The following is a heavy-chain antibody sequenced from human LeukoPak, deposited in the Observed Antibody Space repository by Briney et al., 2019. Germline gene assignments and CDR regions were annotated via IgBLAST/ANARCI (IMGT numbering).Heavy chain of an antibody. J-gene: IGHJ5*02. V-gene: IGHV4-39*07. CDR1: GGSISSSSYY. Sequence: SETLSLTCTVSGGSISSSSYYWGWIRQPPGKGLEWIGSIYYSGSTYYNPSLKSRVTISVDTSKNQFSLKLSSVTAADTAVYYCASSKGIPNWFDPWGQGTLVTVPS. CDR3: ASSKGIPNWFDP. CDR2: IYYSGST. D-gene: IGHD5-18*01.